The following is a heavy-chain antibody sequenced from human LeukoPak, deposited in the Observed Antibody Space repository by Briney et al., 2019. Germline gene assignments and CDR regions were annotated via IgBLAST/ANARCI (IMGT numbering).Heavy chain of an antibody. CDR3: ARRGTYYFDY. Sequence: SEALSLACTVSGGSINSFSYYWSWIRQHPGKGLEWVGYIHSSGNNYYNPSLKSRVTISVDTSKNQFSLNLTSVTAADTAVYYCARRGTYYFDYWGQGTLVTVSS. CDR1: GGSINSFSYY. V-gene: IGHV4-31*03. J-gene: IGHJ4*02. D-gene: IGHD3-16*01. CDR2: IHSSGNN.